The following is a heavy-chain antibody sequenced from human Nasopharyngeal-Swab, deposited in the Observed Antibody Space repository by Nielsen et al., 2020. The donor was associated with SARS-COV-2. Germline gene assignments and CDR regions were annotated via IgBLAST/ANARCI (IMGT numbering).Heavy chain of an antibody. D-gene: IGHD2-8*01. Sequence: GESLKISCAASGFTVSSNYMSWVRQAPGKGLEWVSVIYSGGSTYYADSVKGRFTISRDNSKNTLYLQMNSLRAEDTAVYYCAQNGLTYHYYGMDVWGQGTTVTVSS. J-gene: IGHJ6*02. CDR2: IYSGGST. CDR3: AQNGLTYHYYGMDV. V-gene: IGHV3-53*01. CDR1: GFTVSSNY.